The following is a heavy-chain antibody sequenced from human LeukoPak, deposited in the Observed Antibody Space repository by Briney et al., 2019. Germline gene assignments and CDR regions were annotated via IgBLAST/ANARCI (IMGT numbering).Heavy chain of an antibody. J-gene: IGHJ6*03. CDR1: GGSFSGYY. CDR2: INHSGST. CDR3: AMSPGYYYYYMDV. Sequence: PSETLSLTCAVYGGSFSGYYWSWIRQPPGKGLEWIGEINHSGSTNYNPSLKSRVTISVDTSKNQFSLKLSSVTAADTAVYYCAMSPGYYYYYMDVWGKGTTVTVSS. V-gene: IGHV4-34*01.